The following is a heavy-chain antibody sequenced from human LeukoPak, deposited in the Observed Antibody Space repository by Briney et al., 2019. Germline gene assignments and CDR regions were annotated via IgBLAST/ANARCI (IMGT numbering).Heavy chain of an antibody. CDR1: GFTFDDYA. V-gene: IGHV3-9*01. CDR2: ISWNSGSI. CDR3: ARESRTLVRYFDY. D-gene: IGHD1-7*01. J-gene: IGHJ4*02. Sequence: GGSLRLSCAASGFTFDDYAMHWVRQAPGKGLEWVSGISWNSGSIGYADSVKGRFTISRDNAKNSLYLQMNSLRAEDTAVYYCARESRTLVRYFDYWGQGTLVTVSS.